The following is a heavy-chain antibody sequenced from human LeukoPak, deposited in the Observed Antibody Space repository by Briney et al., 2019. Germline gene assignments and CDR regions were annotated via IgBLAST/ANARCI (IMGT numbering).Heavy chain of an antibody. Sequence: GGSLRLSCAASGFTFSSYEMNWVRQAPGKGLEWVSYISTTGSSIYYADSVKGRFTISRDNVKNLLYLQMNSLRAEDTAVYYCARRAGAYSHPYDYWGQGTLVTVSS. CDR2: ISTTGSSI. CDR3: ARRAGAYSHPYDY. CDR1: GFTFSSYE. D-gene: IGHD4/OR15-4a*01. V-gene: IGHV3-48*03. J-gene: IGHJ4*02.